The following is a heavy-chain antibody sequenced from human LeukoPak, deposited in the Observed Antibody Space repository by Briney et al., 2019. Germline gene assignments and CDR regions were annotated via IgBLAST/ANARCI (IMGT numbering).Heavy chain of an antibody. J-gene: IGHJ4*02. CDR2: INSDGSST. Sequence: GGSLRLSCAASGFTFSSYWMHWVRQAPGKGLVWVSRINSDGSSTSYADSVKGRFTISRDNAKNTLYLQMNSLRAEDTAVYYCARVRVACSSTSCYLYFDYWGQGTLVTVSS. D-gene: IGHD2-2*01. V-gene: IGHV3-74*01. CDR3: ARVRVACSSTSCYLYFDY. CDR1: GFTFSSYW.